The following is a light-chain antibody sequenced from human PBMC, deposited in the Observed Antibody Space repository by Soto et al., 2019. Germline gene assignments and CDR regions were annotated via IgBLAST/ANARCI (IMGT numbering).Light chain of an antibody. V-gene: IGKV3-15*01. CDR1: QNVYNN. CDR2: DAS. CDR3: QQCRNWPLT. J-gene: IGKJ4*01. Sequence: EIVMTQSPATLSVSPGEGATLSCKASQNVYNNLAWYQQRPGQPPRLLIYDASTRATGISARFSGSGYGTEFTLTISSLQSEDFAVYFFQQCRNWPLTFGGGTQVEIK.